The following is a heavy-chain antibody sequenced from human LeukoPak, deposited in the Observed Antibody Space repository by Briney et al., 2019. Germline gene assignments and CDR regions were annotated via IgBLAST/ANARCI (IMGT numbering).Heavy chain of an antibody. V-gene: IGHV4-4*07. CDR2: IYTSGSN. CDR1: GGSISGYF. D-gene: IGHD6-19*01. J-gene: IGHJ4*02. Sequence: SETLPLTCSVSGGSISGYFWSWIRQPAGKGLEWIGRIYTSGSNNYNPSPKSRVTMSIDTSKNQFSLNLSSVTAADTAVYFCARASGWYLTNWGQGTLVTVSS. CDR3: ARASGWYLTN.